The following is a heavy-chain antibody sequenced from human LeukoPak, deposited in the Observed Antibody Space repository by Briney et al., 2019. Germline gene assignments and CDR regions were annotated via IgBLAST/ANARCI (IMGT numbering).Heavy chain of an antibody. V-gene: IGHV3-48*03. CDR3: ARGVGLCSSTSCSPYYFDY. Sequence: GGSLRLSCAASGFTFSSYEMNWVRQAPGKGLEWVSYISSSGSTIYYADSVKGRFTISRDNAKNSLYLQMNSLRAEDTAVYYCARGVGLCSSTSCSPYYFDYWGQGTLVTVSS. CDR2: ISSSGSTI. CDR1: GFTFSSYE. J-gene: IGHJ4*02. D-gene: IGHD2-2*01.